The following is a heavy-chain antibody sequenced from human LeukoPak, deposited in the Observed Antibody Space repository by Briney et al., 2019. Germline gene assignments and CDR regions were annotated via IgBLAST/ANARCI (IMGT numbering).Heavy chain of an antibody. CDR1: NGSISSSGYY. Sequence: SETLSLTCTVSNGSISSSGYYWGWIRQPPGKGLEWIGTTYFSGATYYNVSLKSRISISVDRSKNQFSLKLTSVTAADTAVYYCAKVYPETWRVRSYYYLDVWGKGTSVTVSS. D-gene: IGHD6-19*01. V-gene: IGHV4-39*07. CDR2: TYFSGAT. J-gene: IGHJ6*03. CDR3: AKVYPETWRVRSYYYLDV.